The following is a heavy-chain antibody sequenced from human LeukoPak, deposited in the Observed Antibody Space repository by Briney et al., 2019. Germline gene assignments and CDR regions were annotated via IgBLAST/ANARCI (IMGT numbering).Heavy chain of an antibody. Sequence: PGGSLRLSCAASGFTFSSYWMSWVRQAPGKGLEWVANIKQDGSEKYYVDSVKGRFTISRDNAKNSLYLQMNSLRAEDTAVYYCARDEAWYNWNYAVDYYYYYMDVWGKGTTVTVSS. J-gene: IGHJ6*03. D-gene: IGHD1-7*01. CDR3: ARDEAWYNWNYAVDYYYYYMDV. V-gene: IGHV3-7*01. CDR1: GFTFSSYW. CDR2: IKQDGSEK.